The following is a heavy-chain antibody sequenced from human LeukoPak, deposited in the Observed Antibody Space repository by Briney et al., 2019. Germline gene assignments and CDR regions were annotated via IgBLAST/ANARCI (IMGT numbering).Heavy chain of an antibody. J-gene: IGHJ4*02. CDR3: ARRIIAAAGKGEDYFDY. V-gene: IGHV4-30-4*01. CDR2: IYYSGST. D-gene: IGHD6-13*01. CDR1: GGSISSGDYY. Sequence: SETLSLTCTVSGGSISSGDYYWSWIRQPPGKGLEWIGYIYYSGSTYYNPSLKSRVTISVDTSKNQFSLKLSSVTAADTAVYYCARRIIAAAGKGEDYFDYWGQGTLVTVSS.